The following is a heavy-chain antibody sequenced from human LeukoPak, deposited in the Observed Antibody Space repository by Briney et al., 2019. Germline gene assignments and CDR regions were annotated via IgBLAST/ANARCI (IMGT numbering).Heavy chain of an antibody. CDR2: LTPNSDNT. CDR3: ARSGYYYDSSGYLKTLGDY. CDR1: GYTFNNYD. Sequence: ASVKVSCKASGYTFNNYDISWVRQSTGQGLEWMGWLTPNSDNTGYAQKFQGRVTITGNTSISIAYMELSSLRSEDTAVYYCARSGYYYDSSGYLKTLGDYWGQGTLVTVSS. V-gene: IGHV1-8*03. J-gene: IGHJ4*02. D-gene: IGHD3-22*01.